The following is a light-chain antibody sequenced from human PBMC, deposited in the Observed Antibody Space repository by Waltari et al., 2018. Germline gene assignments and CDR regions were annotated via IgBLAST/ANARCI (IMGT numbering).Light chain of an antibody. CDR3: QQYYGTRYT. Sequence: DIQITQSASSLSASVGKRVTITCRASKGISNSLAWYQQRPGKAPKLLLYAASRLESGVPSRVSGSGSGTDFSLTISSLQPEDFATYYCQQYYGTRYTFGQGTKLGIK. CDR1: KGISNS. J-gene: IGKJ2*01. V-gene: IGKV1-NL1*01. CDR2: AAS.